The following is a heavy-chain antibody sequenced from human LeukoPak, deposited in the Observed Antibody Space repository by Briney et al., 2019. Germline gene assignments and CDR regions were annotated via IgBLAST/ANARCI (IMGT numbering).Heavy chain of an antibody. D-gene: IGHD3-3*01. V-gene: IGHV1-24*01. J-gene: IGHJ4*02. Sequence: GASVTVSFKFSEYTLTQLSTQWGRQAPGKGLEWMGGFDPEDGETIYAQKFQGRVTMTEDTSTDTAYMELSSLRSEDTAVYYCATGPYDFWSGYLCHFWGQGTLVTVSS. CDR3: ATGPYDFWSGYLCHF. CDR1: EYTLTQLS. CDR2: FDPEDGET.